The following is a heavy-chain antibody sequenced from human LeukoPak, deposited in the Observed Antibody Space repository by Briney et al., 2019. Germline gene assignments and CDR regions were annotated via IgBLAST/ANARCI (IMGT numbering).Heavy chain of an antibody. Sequence: GSLRLSCAASGFPFNAYAIHWVRQAPGKGLEWVSLVKGDGVTTDYANSVKGRFTVSRDNSKNSLYLQMSNLRTEDTALYYCVRDTGSGWDFDYWGQGTLVTVSS. CDR3: VRDTGSGWDFDY. J-gene: IGHJ4*02. CDR1: GFPFNAYA. V-gene: IGHV3-43*02. CDR2: VKGDGVTT. D-gene: IGHD6-19*01.